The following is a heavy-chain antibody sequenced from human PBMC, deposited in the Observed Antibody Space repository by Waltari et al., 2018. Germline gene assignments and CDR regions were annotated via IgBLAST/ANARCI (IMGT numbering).Heavy chain of an antibody. CDR1: GYSISSGYY. V-gene: IGHV4-38-2*02. CDR3: ARVGLLWFGESWGY. D-gene: IGHD3-10*01. J-gene: IGHJ4*02. Sequence: QVQLQESGPGLVKPSETLSLTCTVSGYSISSGYYWGWIRQPPGKGLEWIGSIYHSGSTYYNPSLKSRVIISVDTSKNQFSLKLSSVTAADTAVYYCARVGLLWFGESWGYWGQGTLVTVSS. CDR2: IYHSGST.